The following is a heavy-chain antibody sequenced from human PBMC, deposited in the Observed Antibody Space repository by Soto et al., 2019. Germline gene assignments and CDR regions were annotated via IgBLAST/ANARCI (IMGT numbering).Heavy chain of an antibody. Sequence: GESLKISCKGSGYSFTSYLIGWVRQMAWKGLEWMVIIYPGDSDTRYSPSFQGQVTISDDKSISTAYLQWSSLKASDTAMYYCARLVGEGTTKTEYHYYYYGMAVWGQGTTVTVSS. CDR3: ARLVGEGTTKTEYHYYYYGMAV. CDR2: IYPGDSDT. V-gene: IGHV5-51*01. J-gene: IGHJ6*01. CDR1: GYSFTSYL. D-gene: IGHD1-7*01.